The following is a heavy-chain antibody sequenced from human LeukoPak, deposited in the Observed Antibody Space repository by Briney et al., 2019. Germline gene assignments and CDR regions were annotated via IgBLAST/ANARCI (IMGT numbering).Heavy chain of an antibody. CDR3: ARRGLVVIPL. J-gene: IGHJ4*02. Sequence: SETLSLTCTVSGGSVSSSSSYWVWVRQPPGKGREWIGSIYYGGTTYYNPSLKSRVTISVDTSKNQFSLELTSVTAADTAVYYCARRGLVVIPLWGQGTLVTVSS. V-gene: IGHV4-39*01. D-gene: IGHD2-21*01. CDR2: IYYGGTT. CDR1: GGSVSSSSSY.